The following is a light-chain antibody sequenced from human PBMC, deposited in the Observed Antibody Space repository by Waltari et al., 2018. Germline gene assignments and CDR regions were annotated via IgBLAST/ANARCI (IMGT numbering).Light chain of an antibody. Sequence: DIQMTQSPSSLSASVGDRVTITCQASQSIITYLNWYQQKPGKAPNLLISGASSLHSGVPSRFSGSGSGTDFTLTISSLQPEDFAIYYCQQSYSSPYTFGQGTKVE. CDR2: GAS. CDR3: QQSYSSPYT. CDR1: QSIITY. J-gene: IGKJ2*01. V-gene: IGKV1-39*01.